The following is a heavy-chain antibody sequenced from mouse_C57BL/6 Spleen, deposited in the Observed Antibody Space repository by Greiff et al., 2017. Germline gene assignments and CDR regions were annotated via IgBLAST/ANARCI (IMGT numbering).Heavy chain of an antibody. CDR2: ISDGGSYT. D-gene: IGHD2-5*01. CDR3: ARGSNLHWYFDV. CDR1: GFTFSSYA. V-gene: IGHV5-4*01. Sequence: DVQLVESGGGLVKPGGSLKLSCAASGFTFSSYAMSWVRQTPEKRLEWVATISDGGSYTYYPDNVKGRFTISRDNAKNNLYLQMSHLKSEDTAMYYCARGSNLHWYFDVWGTGTTVTVSS. J-gene: IGHJ1*03.